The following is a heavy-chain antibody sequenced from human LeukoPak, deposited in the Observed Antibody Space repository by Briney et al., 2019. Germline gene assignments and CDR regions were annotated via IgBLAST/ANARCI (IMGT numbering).Heavy chain of an antibody. CDR3: ARGGYDFWSGFQTPFDY. J-gene: IGHJ4*02. CDR1: GYTFTSYG. D-gene: IGHD3-3*01. Sequence: ASVKVSCKASGYTFTSYGISWVRQAPGQGLEWMGWINPTSGGTNYAQKFQGRVTMTRDTSISTAYMELSRLRSDDTAVYYCARGGYDFWSGFQTPFDYWGQGTLVTVSS. CDR2: INPTSGGT. V-gene: IGHV1-2*02.